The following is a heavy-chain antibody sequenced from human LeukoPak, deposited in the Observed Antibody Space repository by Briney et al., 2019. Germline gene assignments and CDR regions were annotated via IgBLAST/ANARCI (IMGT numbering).Heavy chain of an antibody. J-gene: IGHJ4*02. CDR2: ISWNSGSI. CDR1: GFTFDDYA. D-gene: IGHD2-21*02. V-gene: IGHV3-9*01. CDR3: AKSKVVTTIPYYFDY. Sequence: GGSLRLSCAASGFTFDDYAMDWVRHVSGKGREWVSGISWNSGSIDYADSVKGRFTISRDNAKNSLYLQMNSLRAEDTALYYCAKSKVVTTIPYYFDYWGQGTLVTVSS.